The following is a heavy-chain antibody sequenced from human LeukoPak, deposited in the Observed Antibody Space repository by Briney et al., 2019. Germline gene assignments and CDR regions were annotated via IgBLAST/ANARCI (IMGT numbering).Heavy chain of an antibody. CDR3: GRDHGDVEMAIITYFHN. CDR2: INPNSGGT. J-gene: IGHJ4*02. V-gene: IGHV1-2*02. Sequence: ASVKVSCKTCGYTFTDYFINWIRQAPGQGLEWVGWINPNSGGTNYAQKFQGRVTMTRDTSISTGYMELSRRRSGETAVYYCGRDHGDVEMAIITYFHNWGQRTLATVSS. D-gene: IGHD5-24*01. CDR1: GYTFTDYF.